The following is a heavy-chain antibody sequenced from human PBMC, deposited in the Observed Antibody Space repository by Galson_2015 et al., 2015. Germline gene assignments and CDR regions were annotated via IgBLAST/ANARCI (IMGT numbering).Heavy chain of an antibody. CDR2: INSDGSTT. CDR3: ARDYCSSTSCLPYYYYGMDV. CDR1: GFTFSTYW. J-gene: IGHJ6*02. D-gene: IGHD2-2*01. Sequence: SLRLSCAASGFTFSTYWMHWVRRAPGKGLVWVSRINSDGSTTSYADSVKGRFTISRDNAKNTLYLQMNSLRAEDTAVYYCARDYCSSTSCLPYYYYGMDVWGRGTTVTVSS. V-gene: IGHV3-74*01.